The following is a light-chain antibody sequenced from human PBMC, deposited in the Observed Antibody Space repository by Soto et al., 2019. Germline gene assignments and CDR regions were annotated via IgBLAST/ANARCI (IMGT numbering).Light chain of an antibody. V-gene: IGKV1-6*01. CDR2: AAS. CDR3: LQDYSYPRT. Sequence: AIQMTQSPSSLSASVGDTVTITCRASQAIGNELGWYQQRPGEAPNLLIHAASSLQGGVPSRFSGSGAGTDFTLTISSLQPEDFASYYCLQDYSYPRTFGQGTKVDIK. J-gene: IGKJ1*01. CDR1: QAIGNE.